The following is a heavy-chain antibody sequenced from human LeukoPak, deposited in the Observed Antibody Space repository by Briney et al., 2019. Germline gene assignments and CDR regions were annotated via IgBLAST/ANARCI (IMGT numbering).Heavy chain of an antibody. V-gene: IGHV3-23*01. J-gene: IGHJ6*03. Sequence: PGGSLRLSCATSGFTFSNYAINWVRQAPGKGLEWVSAFSGNDGSTYYADSVRGRFTISRDNSKHTSYLQMTSLRAEDTAVYYCAKMTPRSYHMDVWGKGTTVTVSS. CDR2: FSGNDGST. CDR3: AKMTPRSYHMDV. CDR1: GFTFSNYA.